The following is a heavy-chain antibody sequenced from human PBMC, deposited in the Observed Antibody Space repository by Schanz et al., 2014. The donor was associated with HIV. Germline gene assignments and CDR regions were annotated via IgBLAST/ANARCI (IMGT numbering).Heavy chain of an antibody. D-gene: IGHD3-10*01. CDR2: INSDGRST. J-gene: IGHJ6*02. CDR1: GFTFSSYW. V-gene: IGHV3-74*02. CDR3: AKGTNYYGSGSYHYYYGMDV. Sequence: VQLVESGGGLVKPGGSLRLSCAASGFTFSSYWMHWVRQAPGKGLVWVSRINSDGRSTSYADSVKGRFTISRDNAKNSLYLQMNSLRAEDTALYYCAKGTNYYGSGSYHYYYGMDVWGLGTTVTVSS.